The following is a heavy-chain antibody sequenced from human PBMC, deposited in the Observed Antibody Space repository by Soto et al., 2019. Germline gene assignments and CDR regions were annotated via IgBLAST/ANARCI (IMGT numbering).Heavy chain of an antibody. CDR3: ASVVGATGFDY. CDR2: INAGNGNT. CDR1: GYIFTNYA. V-gene: IGHV1-3*01. Sequence: KVSCKASGYIFTNYAMHWVRQAPGQRLEWMGWINAGNGNTKYSQKFQGRVTITRDTSATTAYMELSSLRSEDTAVYYCASVVGATGFDYWGQGALVTVSS. J-gene: IGHJ4*02. D-gene: IGHD1-26*01.